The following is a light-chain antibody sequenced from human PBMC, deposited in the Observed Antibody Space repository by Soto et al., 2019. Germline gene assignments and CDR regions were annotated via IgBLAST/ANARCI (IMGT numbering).Light chain of an antibody. CDR3: QQSYSTPFT. J-gene: IGKJ4*01. CDR1: QSISDY. Sequence: DIQMTQSPSSLSASVGDRVTIACRASQSISDYLNWYQQKPGNGPKLLIYGASGLRSGVPSRFSGSGSGTDFTLTISSLQPEDFAVYYCQQSYSTPFTFGGGTMVDIK. CDR2: GAS. V-gene: IGKV1-39*01.